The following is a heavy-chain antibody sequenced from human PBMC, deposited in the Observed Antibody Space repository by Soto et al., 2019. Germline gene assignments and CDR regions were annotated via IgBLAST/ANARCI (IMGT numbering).Heavy chain of an antibody. D-gene: IGHD5-12*01. CDR2: ISSSSSYI. V-gene: IGHV3-21*01. Sequence: GGSLRLSCAASGFTFSSYSMNWVRQAPGKGLEWVSSISSSSSYIYYADSVKGRFTISRDNAKNSLYLQMNSLRAEDTAVYYCARGGSGYDEDAFDIWGQGTMVTVSS. J-gene: IGHJ3*02. CDR3: ARGGSGYDEDAFDI. CDR1: GFTFSSYS.